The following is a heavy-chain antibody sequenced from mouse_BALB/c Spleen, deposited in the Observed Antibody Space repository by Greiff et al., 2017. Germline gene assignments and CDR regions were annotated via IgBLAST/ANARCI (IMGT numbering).Heavy chain of an antibody. D-gene: IGHD2-10*02. J-gene: IGHJ1*01. Sequence: EVKLVESGGGLVKPGGSLKLSCAASGFTFSSYAMSWVRQSPEKRLEWVAEISSGGSYTYYPDTVTGRFTISRDNAKNTLYLEMSSLRSEDTAMYYCARDREYGNRYFDVWGAGTTVTVSS. V-gene: IGHV5-9-4*01. CDR3: ARDREYGNRYFDV. CDR1: GFTFSSYA. CDR2: ISSGGSYT.